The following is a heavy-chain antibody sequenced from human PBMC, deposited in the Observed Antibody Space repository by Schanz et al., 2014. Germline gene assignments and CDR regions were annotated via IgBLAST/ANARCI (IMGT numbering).Heavy chain of an antibody. CDR1: GYTFRSYG. CDR3: ARDSSGWYGDY. CDR2: ISGYDANT. Sequence: QVHLVQSGAEVKKPGASVKVSCRASGYTFRSYGINWVRQAPGQGLEWMGWISGYDANTNYAQKFQGRVTMTTDTSTSTAYMELRSLRSDDTAVYYCARDSSGWYGDYWGQGTLVTVAS. J-gene: IGHJ4*02. D-gene: IGHD6-19*01. V-gene: IGHV1-18*01.